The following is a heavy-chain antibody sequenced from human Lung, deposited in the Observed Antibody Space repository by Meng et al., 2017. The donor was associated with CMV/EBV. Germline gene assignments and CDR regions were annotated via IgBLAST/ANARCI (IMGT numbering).Heavy chain of an antibody. CDR3: ARRGTGTDGFDP. Sequence: FSCGSTSCGVYCWHWIRQPRVEWLGWIGFVDSSGNSKYTPSLQVSVTISIDTTKTQFYWKLSSVTAADTAVYYCARRGTGTDGFDPWGQGTLVTVSS. J-gene: IGHJ5*02. D-gene: IGHD1-1*01. CDR2: VDSSGNS. CDR1: CGSTSCGVYC. V-gene: IGHV4-61*08.